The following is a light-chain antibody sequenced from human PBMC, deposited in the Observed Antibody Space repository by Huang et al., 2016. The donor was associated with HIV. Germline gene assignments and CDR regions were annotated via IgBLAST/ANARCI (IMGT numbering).Light chain of an antibody. Sequence: IQLTQSPSSLSASVGDRVTITCRASQGISSYLAWYQQKQGKAPKLLIYAAATLQSGVPSRFSGSVAGTDFTRTISSLQPEDFATYYCQQLNSYPLTFGPGTKVDI. J-gene: IGKJ3*01. CDR2: AAA. CDR1: QGISSY. CDR3: QQLNSYPLT. V-gene: IGKV1-9*01.